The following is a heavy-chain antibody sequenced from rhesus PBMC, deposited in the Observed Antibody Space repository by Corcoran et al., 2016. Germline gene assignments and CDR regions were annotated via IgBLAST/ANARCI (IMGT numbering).Heavy chain of an antibody. CDR1: GGSFSSYW. V-gene: IGHV4S18*01. J-gene: IGHJ4*01. CDR2: IYGNSAST. CDR3: ARSGIQLQYFDY. Sequence: QVQLQESGPGLVKPSETLSLTCAVSGGSFSSYWWSWIRQPPGKGLEWIGYIYGNSASTNYNPSLKNRVTISKDTSKNQFSLKLSSVTAADTAVYYCARSGIQLQYFDYWGQGVLVTVSS. D-gene: IGHD5-12*01.